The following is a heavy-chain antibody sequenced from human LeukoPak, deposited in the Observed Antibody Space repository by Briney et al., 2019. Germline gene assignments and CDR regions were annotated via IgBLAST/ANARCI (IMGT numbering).Heavy chain of an antibody. CDR3: ATYYDFWSGYPRDY. D-gene: IGHD3-3*01. CDR2: IYYSGST. Sequence: SETLSLTCTVSGGSISSGDYYWSWIRQPPGKGLEWIGYIYYSGSTYYNPSLKSRVTKSVDTSKNQFSLKLSSVTAADTAVYYCATYYDFWSGYPRDYWGQGTLVTVSS. J-gene: IGHJ4*02. CDR1: GGSISSGDYY. V-gene: IGHV4-30-4*08.